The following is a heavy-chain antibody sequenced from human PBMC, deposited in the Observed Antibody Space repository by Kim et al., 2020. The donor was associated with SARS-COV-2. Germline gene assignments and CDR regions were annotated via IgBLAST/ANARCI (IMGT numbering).Heavy chain of an antibody. V-gene: IGHV3-30*04. J-gene: IGHJ4*01. CDR2: ISYDGSNK. CDR1: GFTFSSYA. CDR3: ARGDYYDSSGYFPGLDY. Sequence: GGSLRLSCAASGFTFSSYAMHWVRQAPGKGLEWVAVISYDGSNKYYADSVKGRFTISRDNSKNTLYLQMNSLRAEVTAVYYCARGDYYDSSGYFPGLDY. D-gene: IGHD3-22*01.